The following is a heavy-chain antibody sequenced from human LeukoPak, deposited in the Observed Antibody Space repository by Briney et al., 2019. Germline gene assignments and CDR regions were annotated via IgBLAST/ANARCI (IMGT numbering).Heavy chain of an antibody. D-gene: IGHD3-22*01. J-gene: IGHJ4*02. CDR1: GGSISIGGYY. CDR2: IYHSGST. CDR3: ARDSSGYSRFDY. V-gene: IGHV4-31*03. Sequence: PSETLSLTCTVSGGSISIGGYYWSWLRQHPGKGLEWIGYIYHSGSTYYNPSLKSRLTISVDTSKNQFSLKLTSVTAADTAVYYCARDSSGYSRFDYWGQGTLVTVSS.